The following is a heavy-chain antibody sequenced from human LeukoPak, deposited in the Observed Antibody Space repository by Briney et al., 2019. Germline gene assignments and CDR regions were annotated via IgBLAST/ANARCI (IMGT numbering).Heavy chain of an antibody. D-gene: IGHD6-19*01. V-gene: IGHV4-38-2*01. Sequence: SETLPLTCAVSGYSITSDYYWGWIRQPPGKGLEWIGSIYPGGTTYYSPSLRSRVTISVDTSSNQFSLKLSSVTAADTAVYYCAGRVAVTSAYYFDYWGQGTLVTVSS. J-gene: IGHJ4*02. CDR1: GYSITSDYY. CDR2: IYPGGTT. CDR3: AGRVAVTSAYYFDY.